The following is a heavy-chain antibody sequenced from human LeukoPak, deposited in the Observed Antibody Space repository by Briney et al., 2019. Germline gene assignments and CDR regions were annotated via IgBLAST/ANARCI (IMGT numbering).Heavy chain of an antibody. CDR1: GYTFITSD. CDR2: MDPNSGHT. V-gene: IGHV1-8*01. D-gene: IGHD1-7*01. CDR3: TRKLRLDEH. Sequence: GASVKVSCKASGYTFITSDINWVGQASGQRLEWKGYMDPNSGHTEFARKFQGRVTMTGDTSTSTAYIELSSLTPDDTAIYYCTRKLRLDEHWGQGTLVAVSS. J-gene: IGHJ4*02.